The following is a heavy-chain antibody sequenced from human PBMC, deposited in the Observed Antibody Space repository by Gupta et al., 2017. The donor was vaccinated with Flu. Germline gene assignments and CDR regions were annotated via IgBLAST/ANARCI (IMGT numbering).Heavy chain of an antibody. CDR2: ISGRGGRT. V-gene: IGHV3-23*01. Sequence: EVQLLESGGGLIQPGGSLRLSCAASGFTFNRFDVFWVRQAPGKGLEWVSTISGRGGRTYYTDSVKGRFTISRDNSENTLYLQMNSLRAEDTAVYYCARGDYTYYYDSSGYYYAGMDVWGQGTTVTVSS. CDR3: ARGDYTYYYDSSGYYYAGMDV. J-gene: IGHJ6*02. D-gene: IGHD3-22*01. CDR1: GFTFNRFD.